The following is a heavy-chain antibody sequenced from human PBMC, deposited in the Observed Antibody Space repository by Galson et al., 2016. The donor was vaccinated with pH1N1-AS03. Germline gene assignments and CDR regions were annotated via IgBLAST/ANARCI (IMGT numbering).Heavy chain of an antibody. CDR2: ISAYSGDT. J-gene: IGHJ3*02. CDR1: GYSFPTYS. Sequence: SVKVSCKASGYSFPTYSFNWVRQAPGQGLEWLGWISAYSGDTHYARKFQGRVTLTTDTSTSTAYMELRSLTSDDTSIYYCARHGTTGWSREEDALDIWGQGTVVTVSS. V-gene: IGHV1-18*04. CDR3: ARHGTTGWSREEDALDI. D-gene: IGHD6-19*01.